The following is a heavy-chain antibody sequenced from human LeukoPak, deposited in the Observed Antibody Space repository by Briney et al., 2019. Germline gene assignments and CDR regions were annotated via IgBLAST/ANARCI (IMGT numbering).Heavy chain of an antibody. CDR2: INPSGGST. Sequence: ASVKVSCKASGYTFTSYYMHWVRQAPGQGLEWMGIINPSGGSTSYAQKLQGRVTMTTDTSTSTAYMELRSLRSDDTAVYYCARDYYDSSGLRLIDYWGQGTLVTVSS. V-gene: IGHV1-46*01. CDR3: ARDYYDSSGLRLIDY. D-gene: IGHD3-22*01. CDR1: GYTFTSYY. J-gene: IGHJ4*02.